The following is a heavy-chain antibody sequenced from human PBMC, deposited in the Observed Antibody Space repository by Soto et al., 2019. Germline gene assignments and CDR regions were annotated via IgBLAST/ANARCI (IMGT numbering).Heavy chain of an antibody. V-gene: IGHV4-30-4*01. CDR1: GGSVMTADYF. D-gene: IGHD3-22*01. J-gene: IGHJ4*02. CDR2: TYYSGRP. CDR3: ARWKRSDYYYYFDS. Sequence: QVQLQESGPGLVKPSQTLSLTCSVSGGSVMTADYFWSWIRQPPGKGLEWIGNTYYSGRPYSYNPSLKSRVTISVDTSKNQFSLRLSSVTAADTALYYCARWKRSDYYYYFDSWGQGTLVTVSA.